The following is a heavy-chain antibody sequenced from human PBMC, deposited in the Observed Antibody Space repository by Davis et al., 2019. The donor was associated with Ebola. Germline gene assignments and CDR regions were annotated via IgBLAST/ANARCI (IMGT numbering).Heavy chain of an antibody. J-gene: IGHJ4*02. CDR2: VRSHGSDD. V-gene: IGHV3-30*02. CDR1: GFTFNIFD. Sequence: GGSLRPSCAASGFTFNIFDMHWVRQAPGRGLEWVAFVRSHGSDDHYADSVKGRFTISRDNSKNTLYLQMNSLRPEDTAVYYCARDSDDYSFDYWGQGTLVTVSS. CDR3: ARDSDDYSFDY. D-gene: IGHD4-11*01.